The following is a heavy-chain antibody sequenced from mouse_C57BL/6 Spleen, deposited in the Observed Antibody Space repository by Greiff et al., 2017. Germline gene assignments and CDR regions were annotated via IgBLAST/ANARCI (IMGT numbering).Heavy chain of an antibody. CDR2: IYPGDGDT. CDR1: GYAFSSYW. CDR3: ARGGITTVVARNFYFDY. V-gene: IGHV1-80*01. D-gene: IGHD1-1*01. J-gene: IGHJ2*01. Sequence: QVQLQQSGAELVKPGASVKISCKASGYAFSSYWMNWVKQRPGKGLEWIGQIYPGDGDTNYNGKFKGKATLTADKSSSTAYMQLSSLTSEDSAVYFCARGGITTVVARNFYFDYWGQGTTLTVSS.